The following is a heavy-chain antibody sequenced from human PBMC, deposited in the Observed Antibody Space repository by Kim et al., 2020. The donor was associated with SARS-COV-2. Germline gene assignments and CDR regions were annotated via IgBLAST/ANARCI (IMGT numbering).Heavy chain of an antibody. Sequence: GGSLRLSCAASGFTFSAYWMHWVRQAPGKGLVGVSHISTDGRTTNYADSVKGRFTISRDDAKNTLYLQMNSLRAEDTAVYYCVRSGGYPDYWGQGTLVTVSS. CDR2: ISTDGRTT. J-gene: IGHJ4*02. CDR1: GFTFSAYW. CDR3: VRSGGYPDY. D-gene: IGHD3-22*01. V-gene: IGHV3-74*01.